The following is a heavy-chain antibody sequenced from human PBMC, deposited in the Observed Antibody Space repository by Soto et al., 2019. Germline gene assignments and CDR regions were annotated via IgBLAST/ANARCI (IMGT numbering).Heavy chain of an antibody. J-gene: IGHJ6*02. CDR3: ARIPWQLVRVGYYGMDV. CDR2: IFSNDEK. D-gene: IGHD6-6*01. V-gene: IGHV2-26*01. Sequence: QVTLKESGPVLVKPTETLTLTCTVSGFSLSNARMGVSWIRQPPGKALEWLAHIFSNDEKSYSTSLKIRLTISKDTSKSQVVLTMTNMDPVDTATYYCARIPWQLVRVGYYGMDVWGQGTTVTVSS. CDR1: GFSLSNARMG.